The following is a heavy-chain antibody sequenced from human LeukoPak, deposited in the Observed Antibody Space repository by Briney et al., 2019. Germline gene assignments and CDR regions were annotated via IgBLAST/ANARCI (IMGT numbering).Heavy chain of an antibody. Sequence: KPSETLSLTCTVSGDSITSGSYSWGWIRQPPGRGLEWIGSIYFSGNTYYNPSLKSRVTISIDTSNNEFSLRLTSVTAADTAVYYCARDRGGYFDYWGQGTLVTVSS. CDR1: GDSITSGSYS. J-gene: IGHJ4*02. V-gene: IGHV4-39*07. CDR2: IYFSGNT. D-gene: IGHD3-10*01. CDR3: ARDRGGYFDY.